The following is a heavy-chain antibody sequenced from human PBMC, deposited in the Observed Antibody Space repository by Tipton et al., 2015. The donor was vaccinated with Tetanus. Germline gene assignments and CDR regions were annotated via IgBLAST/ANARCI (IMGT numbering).Heavy chain of an antibody. V-gene: IGHV3-33*01. CDR1: GFIFSSYG. CDR2: SWYDGTDT. J-gene: IGHJ4*02. CDR3: AREADCSGGSCFSGDFDN. D-gene: IGHD2-15*01. Sequence: LRLSRAASGFIFSSYGIHWVRQAPGKGLEWVAVSWYDGTDTHYADSVKGRFTLSRDNSKNTLYLQMNSLRAEDTALYYCAREADCSGGSCFSGDFDNWGQGTQVTVSS.